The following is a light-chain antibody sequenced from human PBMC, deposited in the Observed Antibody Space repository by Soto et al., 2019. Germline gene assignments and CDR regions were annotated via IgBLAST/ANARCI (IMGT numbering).Light chain of an antibody. V-gene: IGLV2-14*01. Sequence: QSALTQPASVSGSPGQSITISCTGASSDVGDYNYVSWYQHHPGKAPKLLIYEVNNRPSGVSNRFSGSKSGNTASLTISGLQAEDEADYYCSSHTSSTTWVFGGGTKLTVL. CDR1: SSDVGDYNY. CDR2: EVN. J-gene: IGLJ3*02. CDR3: SSHTSSTTWV.